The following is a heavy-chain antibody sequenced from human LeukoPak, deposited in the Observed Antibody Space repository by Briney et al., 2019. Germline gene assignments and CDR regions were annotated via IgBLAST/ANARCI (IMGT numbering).Heavy chain of an antibody. V-gene: IGHV1-46*01. CDR2: INPSGDIT. CDR1: GYAFTRHY. D-gene: IGHD2-2*01. Sequence: ASVKVSCKASGYAFTRHYMRWVRQAPGQGLEWMGIINPSGDITSYAQKFQGRVTMTTDISTSTAYMELRSLRSDDTAVYYCARVGVVVLANWFDPWGQGTLVTVSS. J-gene: IGHJ5*02. CDR3: ARVGVVVLANWFDP.